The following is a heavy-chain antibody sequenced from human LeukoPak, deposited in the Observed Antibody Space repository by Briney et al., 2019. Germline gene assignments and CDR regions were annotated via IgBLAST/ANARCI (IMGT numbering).Heavy chain of an antibody. CDR1: GGSISSSSYY. J-gene: IGHJ4*02. D-gene: IGHD1-26*01. Sequence: SETLSLTCTVSGGSISSSSYYWGWIRQPPGKGLEWIGCIYYSGNTYYNPSLKSRVTISVDTSKNQFSLKLSSVTAADTAVYYCARHSRGVGATFNFDYWGQGTLVTVSS. CDR2: IYYSGNT. CDR3: ARHSRGVGATFNFDY. V-gene: IGHV4-39*01.